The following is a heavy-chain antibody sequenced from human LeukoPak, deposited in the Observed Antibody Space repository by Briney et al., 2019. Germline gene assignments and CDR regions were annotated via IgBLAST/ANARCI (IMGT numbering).Heavy chain of an antibody. CDR3: ASANYDSSGYFCGFDY. V-gene: IGHV3-21*01. J-gene: IGHJ4*02. Sequence: GGSLRLSCAASGFTFSSYSMNWVRQAPGKGLEWVSSISSSSSYIYYADSVKGRFTISRDNAKNSLYLQMNSLRAEDTAVYYCASANYDSSGYFCGFDYWGQGTLVTVSS. D-gene: IGHD3-22*01. CDR2: ISSSSSYI. CDR1: GFTFSSYS.